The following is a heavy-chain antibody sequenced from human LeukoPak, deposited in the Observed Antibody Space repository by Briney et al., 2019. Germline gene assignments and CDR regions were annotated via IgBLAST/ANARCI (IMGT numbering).Heavy chain of an antibody. CDR1: GGSFSGYY. D-gene: IGHD3-22*01. J-gene: IGHJ4*02. CDR3: ARGGSGYYYSYFDY. V-gene: IGHV4-34*01. Sequence: SETLSLTCAVYGGSFSGYYWSWIRQPPGKGLEWIGEINHSGSTNYNPSLKSRVTISVDTSKNQFSLKLSAVTAADTAVYYCARGGSGYYYSYFDYWGQGTLVTVSS. CDR2: INHSGST.